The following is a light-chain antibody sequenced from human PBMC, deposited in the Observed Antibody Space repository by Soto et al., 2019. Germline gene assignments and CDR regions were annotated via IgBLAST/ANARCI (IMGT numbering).Light chain of an antibody. Sequence: EIVLPQSPATLSLSPGDRATLSCRASQTVNTYLAWYQQKPGQAPRLLIYDASTRATGVPARFSGSGSGTAFPLTISSLEPEDFAVYYCQQRGNWLRTFGRGTKLDIK. CDR2: DAS. V-gene: IGKV3-11*01. CDR3: QQRGNWLRT. CDR1: QTVNTY. J-gene: IGKJ2*01.